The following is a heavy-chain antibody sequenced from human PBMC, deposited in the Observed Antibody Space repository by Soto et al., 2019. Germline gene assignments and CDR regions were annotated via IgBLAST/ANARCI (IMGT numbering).Heavy chain of an antibody. CDR2: MYNSGST. V-gene: IGHV4-59*01. CDR3: ARGLRSGNWNPSYAMDV. J-gene: IGHJ6*02. D-gene: IGHD3-10*01. Sequence: QVQLQESGPGLVKPSETLSLTCTVSGGSISSYSWSWIRQPPGKGLEWIGYMYNSGSTNYNPALRSRVTMSVDTHKNQFSLNLTSVTAADTAVYYCARGLRSGNWNPSYAMDVWGQGTTVTVSS. CDR1: GGSISSYS.